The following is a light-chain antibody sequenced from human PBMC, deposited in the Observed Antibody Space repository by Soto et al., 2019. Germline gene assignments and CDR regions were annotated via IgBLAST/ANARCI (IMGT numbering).Light chain of an antibody. V-gene: IGLV2-11*01. J-gene: IGLJ1*01. Sequence: QSVLVQPRSVSGSPGQLLTISCTGTSSDVDDYRYVSWYQQYPGKAPKLVIYDGNKRPSGVPDRFSGSNSGNTASLTISGLQAEDEADYYCCSYVTTPEIFGTGTKVTVL. CDR2: DGN. CDR1: SSDVDDYRY. CDR3: CSYVTTPEI.